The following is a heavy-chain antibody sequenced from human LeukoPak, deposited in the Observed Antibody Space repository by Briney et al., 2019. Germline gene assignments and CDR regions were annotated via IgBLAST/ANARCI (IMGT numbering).Heavy chain of an antibody. Sequence: GASVKVSCKASGYTFTGYYMHWVRQAPGQGLECMGWINPNSGGTNYAQKFQGWVTMTRDTSISTAYMELSRLRSDDTAVYYCARGGRYDSSGYYPNTRQNYYYYGMDVWGQGTTVTVSS. CDR3: ARGGRYDSSGYYPNTRQNYYYYGMDV. CDR2: INPNSGGT. D-gene: IGHD3-22*01. J-gene: IGHJ6*02. CDR1: GYTFTGYY. V-gene: IGHV1-2*04.